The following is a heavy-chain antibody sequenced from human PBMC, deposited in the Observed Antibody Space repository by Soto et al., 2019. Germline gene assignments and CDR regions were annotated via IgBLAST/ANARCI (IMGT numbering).Heavy chain of an antibody. Sequence: EVQLVESGGGLVKPGGSLRLSCAASGFIFSTYNMNWVRQAPGKGLEWVSFISSSSNFMYYVDSVKGRFTISRDNAKNSLYLQMNSLRAEDTAVYYCAKAESGSYSIDSWGQGTLVTVSS. CDR2: ISSSSNFM. V-gene: IGHV3-21*01. CDR3: AKAESGSYSIDS. J-gene: IGHJ4*02. CDR1: GFIFSTYN. D-gene: IGHD1-26*01.